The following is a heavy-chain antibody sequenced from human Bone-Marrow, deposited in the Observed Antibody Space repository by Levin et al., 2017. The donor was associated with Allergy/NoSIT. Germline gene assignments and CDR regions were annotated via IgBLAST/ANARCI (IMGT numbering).Heavy chain of an antibody. CDR3: ARYSSSSGWFDP. J-gene: IGHJ5*02. V-gene: IGHV4-39*01. D-gene: IGHD3-22*01. CDR1: GGSIISSGYY. Sequence: SETLSLTCTVSGGSIISSGYYWGWIRQPPGKGLEWIAVIYHSGENSNTNPSLKSRVTISVDTSKDQFSLRLTSVIAADTAVYYCARYSSSSGWFDPWGQGTLVTVSS. CDR2: IYHSGENS.